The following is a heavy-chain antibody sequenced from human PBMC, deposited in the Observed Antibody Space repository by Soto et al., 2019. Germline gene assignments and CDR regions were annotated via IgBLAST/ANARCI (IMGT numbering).Heavy chain of an antibody. CDR3: SGGMGRSGWLSDCFDY. CDR2: IIPMSGTA. Sequence: SVKVSCKPSGGTVNNYAVSWVRQPPGRGLEWMGGIIPMSGTATYARTFQARATITADKATNPAYMELTSLTSDDTAVYYCSGGMGRSGWLSDCFDYWGQGTPVTVSS. D-gene: IGHD6-19*01. V-gene: IGHV1-69*06. J-gene: IGHJ4*02. CDR1: GGTVNNYA.